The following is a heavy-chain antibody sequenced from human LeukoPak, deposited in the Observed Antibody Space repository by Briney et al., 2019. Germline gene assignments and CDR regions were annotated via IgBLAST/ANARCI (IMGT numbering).Heavy chain of an antibody. CDR3: VKDDGWVQYAN. D-gene: IGHD5-24*01. CDR1: GFIFSHHG. J-gene: IGHJ4*02. Sequence: GGTLRLSCATSGFIFSHHGMNWVRQAPGKGLEWVSGIRADAVTTYYADSVKGRFIISRDNSKNTVYLQMNSLSAEDATVYYCVKDDGWVQYANWGQGTLVTVSS. CDR2: IRADAVTT. V-gene: IGHV3-23*01.